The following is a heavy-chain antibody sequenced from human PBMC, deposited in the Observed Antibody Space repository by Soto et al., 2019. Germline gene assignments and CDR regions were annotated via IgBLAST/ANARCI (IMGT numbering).Heavy chain of an antibody. CDR2: FDPEDGET. D-gene: IGHD2-15*01. Sequence: GASVKVSCKVSGYTLTELSMHWVRQAPGKGLEWMGGFDPEDGETIYAQKFQGRVTMTRNTSISTAYMELSSLRSEDTAVYYCARSMVAAANWFDPWGQGTLVTVSS. CDR1: GYTLTELS. J-gene: IGHJ5*02. V-gene: IGHV1-24*01. CDR3: ARSMVAAANWFDP.